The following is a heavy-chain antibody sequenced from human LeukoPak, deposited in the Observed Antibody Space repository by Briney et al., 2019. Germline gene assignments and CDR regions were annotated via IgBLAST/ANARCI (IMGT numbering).Heavy chain of an antibody. CDR2: IIPILGIA. V-gene: IGHV1-69*04. Sequence: SVKVSCKASGGTFSSYAIGWVRQAPGQGLEWTGRIIPILGIANYAQKFQGRVTITADKSTSTAYLELSSLRSEDTAVYYCARIPTLSYYYYGMDVWGQGTTVTVSS. J-gene: IGHJ6*02. D-gene: IGHD2-15*01. CDR1: GGTFSSYA. CDR3: ARIPTLSYYYYGMDV.